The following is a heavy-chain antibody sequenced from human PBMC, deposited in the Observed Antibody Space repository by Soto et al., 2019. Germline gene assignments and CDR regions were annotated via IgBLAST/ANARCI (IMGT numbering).Heavy chain of an antibody. D-gene: IGHD3-9*01. V-gene: IGHV4-34*01. CDR3: ARRYDIQNQNHFDF. CDR1: GGSFSVYD. Sequence: PSETLSLTCAVYGGSFSVYDWSWICQPPGGGLEWIGEINHSGSTNYNPSLKSRVTISVDTSKNQFSLKLSSVTAADPAVYYCARRYDIQNQNHFDFWGQGSPVTVSS. CDR2: INHSGST. J-gene: IGHJ4*02.